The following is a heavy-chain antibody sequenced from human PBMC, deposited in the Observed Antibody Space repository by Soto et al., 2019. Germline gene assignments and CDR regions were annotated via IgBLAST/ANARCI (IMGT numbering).Heavy chain of an antibody. J-gene: IGHJ5*02. D-gene: IGHD2-21*01. CDR1: GGSVSRGDSY. Sequence: PSETLSLTCTVSGGSVSRGDSYWSWIRQPPGKGLQWIGEIYHSGITNYNPSLRSRVSMSVDKSNNEFSLSLTSVTAADTAVYYCATLPPRIVVVFTEMPTWGQGILVTVSS. V-gene: IGHV4-61*08. CDR3: ATLPPRIVVVFTEMPT. CDR2: IYHSGIT.